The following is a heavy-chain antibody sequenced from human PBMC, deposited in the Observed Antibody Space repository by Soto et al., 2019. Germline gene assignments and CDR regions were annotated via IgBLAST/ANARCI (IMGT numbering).Heavy chain of an antibody. J-gene: IGHJ4*02. Sequence: GSLRLSCAASGFTFSSYAMHWVRQAPGKGLEWVAVISYDGSNKYYADSVKGRFTISRDNSKNTLYLQMNSLRAEDTAVYYCARVRGSLNFDYWGQGTLVTVSS. CDR1: GFTFSSYA. CDR2: ISYDGSNK. D-gene: IGHD3-3*01. V-gene: IGHV3-30-3*01. CDR3: ARVRGSLNFDY.